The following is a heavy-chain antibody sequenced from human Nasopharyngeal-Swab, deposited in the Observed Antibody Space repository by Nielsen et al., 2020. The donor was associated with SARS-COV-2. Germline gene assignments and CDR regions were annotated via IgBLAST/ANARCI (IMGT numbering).Heavy chain of an antibody. CDR2: IYYSGST. CDR3: ARSSSGWYDY. CDR1: GGSISSYY. D-gene: IGHD6-19*01. V-gene: IGHV4-59*01. Sequence: SETLSLTCIVSGGSISSYYWSWIRQPPGKGLEWIGYIYYSGSTNYNPSLKSRVTISVDTSKNQFSLKLSSVTAADTAVYYCARSSSGWYDYWGQGTLVTVSS. J-gene: IGHJ4*02.